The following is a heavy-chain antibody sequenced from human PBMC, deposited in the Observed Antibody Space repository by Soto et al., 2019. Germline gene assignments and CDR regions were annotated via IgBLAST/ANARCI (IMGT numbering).Heavy chain of an antibody. CDR3: ARPGWPAVAGYPRQEYGMDV. CDR2: INAGNGNT. D-gene: IGHD6-19*01. CDR1: GYTFTSYA. V-gene: IGHV1-3*01. Sequence: GASVKVSCKASGYTFTSYAMHWVRQAPGQRLEWMGWINAGNGNTKYSQKFQGRVTITRDTSASTAYMELSSLRSEDTAVYYCARPGWPAVAGYPRQEYGMDVWGQGTTVTGSS. J-gene: IGHJ6*02.